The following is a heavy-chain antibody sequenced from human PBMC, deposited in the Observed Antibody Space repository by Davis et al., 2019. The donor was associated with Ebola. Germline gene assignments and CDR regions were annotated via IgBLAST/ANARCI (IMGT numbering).Heavy chain of an antibody. V-gene: IGHV3-21*01. J-gene: IGHJ6*02. Sequence: GASLKISCAASGFTFSSYSMNWVRQAPGKWLEWVSSISSSSSYIYYADSVKGRFTISRDNAKNSLYLQMNSLRAEDTAVYYCAREGERYCSGGSCYYRPYYYGMDVWGQGTTVTVSS. D-gene: IGHD2-15*01. CDR1: GFTFSSYS. CDR2: ISSSSSYI. CDR3: AREGERYCSGGSCYYRPYYYGMDV.